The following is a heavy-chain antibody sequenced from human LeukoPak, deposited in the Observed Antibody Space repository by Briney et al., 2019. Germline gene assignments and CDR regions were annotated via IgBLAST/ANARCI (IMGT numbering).Heavy chain of an antibody. Sequence: PGGSLRLSCAASGFTFSSYGMHWVRQAPGKGLEWVAVISYDGSNKYYADSVKGRFTISRDNSKNTLYLQMNSLRAEDTAVYYCAKDGFGSLGYCSSTSCPYYFDYWGQGTLVTVSS. CDR2: ISYDGSNK. V-gene: IGHV3-30*18. CDR1: GFTFSSYG. J-gene: IGHJ4*02. CDR3: AKDGFGSLGYCSSTSCPYYFDY. D-gene: IGHD2-2*01.